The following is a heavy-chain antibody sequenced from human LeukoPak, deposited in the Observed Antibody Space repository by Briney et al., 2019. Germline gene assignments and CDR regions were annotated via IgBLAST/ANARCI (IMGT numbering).Heavy chain of an antibody. V-gene: IGHV3-23*01. D-gene: IGHD7-27*01. CDR2: ITTSDGNT. CDR1: GFTFSTYW. J-gene: IGHJ4*02. CDR3: AKDGGLWVSAHWGDS. Sequence: SGGSLRPSCAASGFTFSTYWMSWVRQAPGKGLEWVSTITTSDGNTYYADSVKGRFTVSRDNSKNTLFLQMNSLRAEDTAVYYCAKDGGLWVSAHWGDSWGRGTLVTVSS.